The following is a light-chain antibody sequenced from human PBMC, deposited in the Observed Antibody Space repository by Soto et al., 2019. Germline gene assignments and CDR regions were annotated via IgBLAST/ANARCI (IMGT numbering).Light chain of an antibody. CDR2: SNN. V-gene: IGLV1-44*01. CDR3: AAWDDSLNGVL. Sequence: QAVVTQPPSASGTPGQRITISCSGSSSNIGRNTVNWYQQVPRTAPKLLIYSNNQRPSGVPDRFSGSKSGTSASLAISGLQSEDEADYYCAAWDDSLNGVLFGGGTKLTVL. CDR1: SSNIGRNT. J-gene: IGLJ2*01.